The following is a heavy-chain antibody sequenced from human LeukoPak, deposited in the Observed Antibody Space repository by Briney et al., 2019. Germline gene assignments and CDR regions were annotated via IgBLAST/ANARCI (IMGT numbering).Heavy chain of an antibody. D-gene: IGHD1-26*01. CDR3: ARDQTKWEPLRRRDYYYMDV. J-gene: IGHJ6*03. Sequence: GGSLRLSCAASGFTFSSYWMSWVRQAPGKGLEWVANIIQDGSEKYYVDSVKGRFTISRDNAKNSLYLQMNSLTAEDTAVYYCARDQTKWEPLRRRDYYYMDVWGKGTTVTVSS. CDR2: IIQDGSEK. CDR1: GFTFSSYW. V-gene: IGHV3-7*01.